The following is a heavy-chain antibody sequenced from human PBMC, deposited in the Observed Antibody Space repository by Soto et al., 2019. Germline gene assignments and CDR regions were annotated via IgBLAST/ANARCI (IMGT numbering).Heavy chain of an antibody. D-gene: IGHD3-22*01. CDR2: ISSSSSYI. V-gene: IGHV3-21*01. Sequence: GGALSLSCAASGFSFSSHNMNWVRPAPGKGLEWVSSISSSSSYIYYADSVKGRFTISRDNAKNSLYLQMSSLRAEDTAVYYCARVHYYDSSAYYLWGQGTLVTVSS. J-gene: IGHJ4*02. CDR1: GFSFSSHN. CDR3: ARVHYYDSSAYYL.